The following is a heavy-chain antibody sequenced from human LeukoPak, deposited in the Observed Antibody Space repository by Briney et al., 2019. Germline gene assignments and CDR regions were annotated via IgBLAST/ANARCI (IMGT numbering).Heavy chain of an antibody. CDR1: GGSISSSSYY. V-gene: IGHV4-39*01. Sequence: SETLSLTCTVSGGSISSSSYYWGWIRQPPGKGLEWIGSIYYSGSTYYNPSLKSRVTISVDTSKNQFSLKLSSVTAADTAVYYCASFLALGYCSSTSCPSSFDYWGQGTLVTVSS. CDR3: ASFLALGYCSSTSCPSSFDY. CDR2: IYYSGST. D-gene: IGHD2-2*01. J-gene: IGHJ4*02.